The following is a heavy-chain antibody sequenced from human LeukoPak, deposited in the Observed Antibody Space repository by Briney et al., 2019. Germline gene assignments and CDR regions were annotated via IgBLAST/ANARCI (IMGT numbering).Heavy chain of an antibody. V-gene: IGHV4-34*01. CDR2: INHSGST. J-gene: IGHJ4*02. CDR1: GGSFSGSY. D-gene: IGHD2-2*01. Sequence: SETLSLTCAVYGGSFSGSYWSWIRQPPGKGLEWIGEINHSGSTNYNPSLKSRVTISVDTSKNQFSLKLSSVTAADTAVYYCARARPCSSTSCYVDYWGQGTLVTVSS. CDR3: ARARPCSSTSCYVDY.